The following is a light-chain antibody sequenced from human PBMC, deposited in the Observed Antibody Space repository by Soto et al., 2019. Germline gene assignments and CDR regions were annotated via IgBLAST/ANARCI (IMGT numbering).Light chain of an antibody. CDR3: SSYTSSSTLGYV. Sequence: QSVLTQPASVSGSPGQSITISCTVTSSDVGGYNYVSWYQQHPGKAPKLMIYEVSNRPSGVSNRFSGSKSGNTASLTISALQAEDEADYYCSSYTSSSTLGYVFGTGTKVTVL. V-gene: IGLV2-14*01. CDR2: EVS. J-gene: IGLJ1*01. CDR1: SSDVGGYNY.